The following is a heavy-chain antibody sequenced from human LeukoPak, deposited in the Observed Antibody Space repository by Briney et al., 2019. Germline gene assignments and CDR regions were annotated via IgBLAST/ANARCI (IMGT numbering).Heavy chain of an antibody. D-gene: IGHD3-3*01. CDR1: AYTFSRLG. CDR2: ISAYNGQT. V-gene: IGHV1-18*01. J-gene: IGHJ4*02. CDR3: ARTTTIFGVFTTPFDY. Sequence: ASVKVSCKTSAYTFSRLGISWMRQAPGQGLEWMGWISAYNGQTKYAEKFQDRVTMTTDTSTSTAYMELRSLRSGDTAVYYCARTTTIFGVFTTPFDYWGQGTLVSVSS.